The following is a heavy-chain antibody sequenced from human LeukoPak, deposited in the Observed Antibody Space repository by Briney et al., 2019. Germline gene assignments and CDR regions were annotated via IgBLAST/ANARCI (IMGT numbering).Heavy chain of an antibody. CDR2: SNAGNGNT. J-gene: IGHJ3*02. V-gene: IGHV1-3*02. D-gene: IGHD3/OR15-3a*01. CDR3: ARGRYVWTTPREDAFDI. CDR1: GYTFTSYA. Sequence: ASVKVSCKASGYTFTSYAMHWVRQAPGQRLEWMGWSNAGNGNTKYSQEFQGRVTITRDTSASTAYMELSSLRSEDMAVYYCARGRYVWTTPREDAFDIWGQGTMVTVSS.